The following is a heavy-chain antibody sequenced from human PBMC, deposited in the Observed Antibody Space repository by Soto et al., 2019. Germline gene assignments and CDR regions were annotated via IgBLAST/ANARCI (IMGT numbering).Heavy chain of an antibody. J-gene: IGHJ6*02. CDR3: ARVLYPGQSGDRRIMDRYYYYYGMDV. Sequence: QVQLVQSGAEVKKPGSSVKVSCKASGGTFSSYAISWVRQAPGQGLEWMGGIIPIFGTANYAQKFQGRVTITADESTSTAYMELSSLRSEDTDVYYCARVLYPGQSGDRRIMDRYYYYYGMDVWGQGTTVTVSS. CDR2: IIPIFGTA. CDR1: GGTFSSYA. D-gene: IGHD2-21*01. V-gene: IGHV1-69*01.